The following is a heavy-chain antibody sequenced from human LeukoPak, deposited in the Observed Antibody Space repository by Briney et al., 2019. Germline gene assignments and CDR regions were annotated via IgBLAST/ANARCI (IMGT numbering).Heavy chain of an antibody. CDR3: AKDPSPNQIVGASTFDY. V-gene: IGHV3-23*01. Sequence: PGGSLRLSCAASGFTFSSYGMSWVRQAPGKGLEWVSAIRGSGGSTYYADSVKGRFTISRDNSKNTLYLQMNSLRAEDTAVYYCAKDPSPNQIVGASTFDYWGQGTLVTVSS. J-gene: IGHJ4*02. CDR2: IRGSGGST. CDR1: GFTFSSYG. D-gene: IGHD1-26*01.